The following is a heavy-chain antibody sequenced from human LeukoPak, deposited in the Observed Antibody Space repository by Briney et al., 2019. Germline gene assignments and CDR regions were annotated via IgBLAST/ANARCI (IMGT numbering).Heavy chain of an antibody. CDR1: GGTFSSYA. CDR3: ARGTYYYDSSGYFDAFDI. V-gene: IGHV1-69*05. CDR2: IIPIFGAA. J-gene: IGHJ3*02. D-gene: IGHD3-22*01. Sequence: GSSVKVSCKASGGTFSSYAISWVRQAPGQGLEWMGGIIPIFGAANYAQKFQGRVMITTDESTSTAYMELSSLRSEDTAVYYCARGTYYYDSSGYFDAFDIWGQGTMVTVSS.